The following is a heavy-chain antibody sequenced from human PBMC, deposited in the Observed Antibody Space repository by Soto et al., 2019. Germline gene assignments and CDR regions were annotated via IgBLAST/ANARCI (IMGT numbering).Heavy chain of an antibody. Sequence: SETLSLTCTVSGCSISSSSYYWGWIRQPPGKGLEWIGSIYYSGSTYYNPSLKSRVTISVDTSKNQFSLKLSSVTAADTAVYYCARAVLRFLEWPRDRENWFDPWGQGTLVTVSS. CDR1: GCSISSSSYY. D-gene: IGHD3-3*01. V-gene: IGHV4-39*01. CDR2: IYYSGST. J-gene: IGHJ5*02. CDR3: ARAVLRFLEWPRDRENWFDP.